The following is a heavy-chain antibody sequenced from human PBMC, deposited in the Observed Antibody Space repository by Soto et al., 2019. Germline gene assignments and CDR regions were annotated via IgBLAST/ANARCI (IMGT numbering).Heavy chain of an antibody. J-gene: IGHJ4*02. Sequence: GGSLRLSCAASGFTFSSYSMSWVRQAPGKGLEWVSAISGSGGSTYYADSVKGRFTISRDNSKNTLYLQMNSLRAEDTAVYYCAKLYSSGWYYFDYWGQGTLVTVSS. V-gene: IGHV3-23*01. D-gene: IGHD6-19*01. CDR2: ISGSGGST. CDR3: AKLYSSGWYYFDY. CDR1: GFTFSSYS.